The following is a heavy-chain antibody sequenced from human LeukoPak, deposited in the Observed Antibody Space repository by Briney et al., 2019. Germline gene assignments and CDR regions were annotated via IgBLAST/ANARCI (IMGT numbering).Heavy chain of an antibody. J-gene: IGHJ4*02. D-gene: IGHD3-22*01. V-gene: IGHV3-30*02. Sequence: GGSLRLSCAASGLTFSNYGMHWVRQAPGKGLEWVAFIRYDGSNKYYADSVKGRFTISRDNSKNTLYLQMNSLRAEDTAVYYCARAYNYYDSSGYWYFDYWGQGTLVTVSS. CDR2: IRYDGSNK. CDR3: ARAYNYYDSSGYWYFDY. CDR1: GLTFSNYG.